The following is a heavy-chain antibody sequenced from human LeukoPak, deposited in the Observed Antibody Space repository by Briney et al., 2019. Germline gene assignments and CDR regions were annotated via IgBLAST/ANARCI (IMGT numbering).Heavy chain of an antibody. D-gene: IGHD1-14*01. CDR1: GFTFSSYA. V-gene: IGHV4-34*01. CDR3: ARGRQTLTRYDY. J-gene: IGHJ4*02. CDR2: INHSGST. Sequence: GILRLSCAASGFTFSSYAMSWVRQAPGKGLEWIGEINHSGSTNYNPSLKSRVTISVDTSKNQFSLKLSSVTAADTAVYYCARGRQTLTRYDYWGQGTLVTVSS.